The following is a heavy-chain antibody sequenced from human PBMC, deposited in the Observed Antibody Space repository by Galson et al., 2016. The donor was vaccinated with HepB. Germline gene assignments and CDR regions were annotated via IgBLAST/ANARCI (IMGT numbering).Heavy chain of an antibody. D-gene: IGHD3-10*01. CDR1: GFSVSNNY. CDR3: ARASGIRGIKGAMDV. J-gene: IGHJ6*02. Sequence: SLRLSCAASGFSVSNNYMSWVRQAPGKGLECVSVIHDDGSTNYADSVMGQFTISRDNSKNTLYLEMNSLRAEDVAVYYCARASGIRGIKGAMDVWGQGTTVSVSS. CDR2: IHDDGST. V-gene: IGHV3-53*01.